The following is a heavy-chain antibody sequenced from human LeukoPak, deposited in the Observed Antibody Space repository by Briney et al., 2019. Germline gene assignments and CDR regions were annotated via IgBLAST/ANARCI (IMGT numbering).Heavy chain of an antibody. CDR3: AKRGVVIRVILVGFHKEAYYFDS. D-gene: IGHD3-10*01. CDR1: GITLSNYG. V-gene: IGHV3-23*01. CDR2: ISDSGGRT. J-gene: IGHJ4*02. Sequence: GGSLRLSCAVSGITLSNYGMSWVRQVPGKGLELVAGISDSGGRTNYADSVKGRFTISRDNPKNTLYLQMNSLRAEDTAVYFCAKRGVVIRVILVGFHKEAYYFDSWGQGALVTVSS.